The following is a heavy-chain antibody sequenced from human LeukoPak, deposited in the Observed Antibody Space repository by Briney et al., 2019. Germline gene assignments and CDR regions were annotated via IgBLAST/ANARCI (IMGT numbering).Heavy chain of an antibody. V-gene: IGHV3-21*01. CDR1: GFTFSSYS. Sequence: GGSLRLSCAASGFTFSSYSMNWVRQAPGKGLEGVSSISSSSSYIYYADSVKGRFTISRENAKKSLYLQMNSLRAEDTAVYYCARAGGYYASPYAFDIWGQGTMVTVSS. J-gene: IGHJ3*02. CDR3: ARAGGYYASPYAFDI. D-gene: IGHD2-15*01. CDR2: ISSSSSYI.